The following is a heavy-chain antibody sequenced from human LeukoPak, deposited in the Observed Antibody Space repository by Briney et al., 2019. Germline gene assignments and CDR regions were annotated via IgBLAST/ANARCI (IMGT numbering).Heavy chain of an antibody. J-gene: IGHJ4*02. CDR2: IYYSGTT. V-gene: IGHV4-31*03. Sequence: SETLSLTCTVSGDSISSSGYYWSWIRQPPGKGLEWIGYIYYSGTTYYNPSLKSRVSISIDASTNHFSLRLTSVTAADTAVYYCAREMSGNGGPDFWGQGTLVTVSS. CDR3: AREMSGNGGPDF. D-gene: IGHD1-1*01. CDR1: GDSISSSGYY.